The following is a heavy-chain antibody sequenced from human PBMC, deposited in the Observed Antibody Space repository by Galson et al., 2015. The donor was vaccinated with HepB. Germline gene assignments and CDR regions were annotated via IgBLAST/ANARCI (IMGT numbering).Heavy chain of an antibody. CDR3: ARDPDSSSSLYYYYGMDV. Sequence: SVKVSCKASGYTFTSYGISRVRQAPGQGLEWMGWISAYNGNTNYAQKLQGRVTMTTDTSTSTAYMELRSLRSDDTAVYYCARDPDSSSSLYYYYGMDVWGQGTTVTVSS. CDR1: GYTFTSYG. D-gene: IGHD6-6*01. CDR2: ISAYNGNT. V-gene: IGHV1-18*01. J-gene: IGHJ6*02.